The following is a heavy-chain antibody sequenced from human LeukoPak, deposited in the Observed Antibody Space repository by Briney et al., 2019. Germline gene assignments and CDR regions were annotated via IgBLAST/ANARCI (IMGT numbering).Heavy chain of an antibody. Sequence: GGSLRLSCAASGFTFSRYAMSWLRQAPGKGLEWVSAISGSGGSTYYADSVKGRFTISRDNPKNTLYLQMNSLRAEDTAVYYCAKGHSRSWTNYSYYYYMDVWGKGTTVTVSS. J-gene: IGHJ6*03. CDR1: GFTFSRYA. CDR2: ISGSGGST. D-gene: IGHD6-13*01. CDR3: AKGHSRSWTNYSYYYYMDV. V-gene: IGHV3-23*01.